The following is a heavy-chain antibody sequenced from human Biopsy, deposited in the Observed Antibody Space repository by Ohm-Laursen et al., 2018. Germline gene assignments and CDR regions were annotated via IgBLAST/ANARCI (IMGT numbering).Heavy chain of an antibody. V-gene: IGHV1-69*04. CDR2: IIPILGTV. J-gene: IGHJ6*02. CDR3: ASGDIGGIGLDV. Sequence: ESSVKVSCKASGDTFTTSAISWVRQVPGQGLDWMGRIIPILGTVDYGQNFQGRATIRADTSTTFLELTSLRYDDTAVYYCASGDIGGIGLDVWGLGTTVTVSS. CDR1: GDTFTTSA. D-gene: IGHD3-10*01.